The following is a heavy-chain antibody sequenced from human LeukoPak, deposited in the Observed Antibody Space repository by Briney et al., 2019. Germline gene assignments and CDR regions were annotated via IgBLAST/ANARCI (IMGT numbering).Heavy chain of an antibody. V-gene: IGHV1-18*01. CDR2: ISAYNGNT. D-gene: IGHD6-6*01. Sequence: ASVKVSCKASGYTFTSYDINWVRQAPGQGLEWMGWISAYNGNTNYAQKLQGRVTMTTDTSTSTAYMELRSLRSDDTAVYYCARDGLLGKQLGLDYWGQGTLVTVSS. J-gene: IGHJ4*02. CDR3: ARDGLLGKQLGLDY. CDR1: GYTFTSYD.